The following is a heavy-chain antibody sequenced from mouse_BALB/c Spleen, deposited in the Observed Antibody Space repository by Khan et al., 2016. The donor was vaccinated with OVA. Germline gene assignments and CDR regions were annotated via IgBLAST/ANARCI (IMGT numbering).Heavy chain of an antibody. J-gene: IGHJ2*01. CDR1: GYTFINYW. D-gene: IGHD1-1*01. CDR3: ARMCLRWNIDY. Sequence: QVQLQQSGAELAKPGASVKMSCKASGYTFINYWILWVKQRPGQGLEWIGYINTSPGYTEYTQNFKDKATLTADKSSSPAYMQLGSLTSEDSAYSYCARMCLRWNIDYWGQGTTLTVSS. CDR2: INTSPGYT. V-gene: IGHV1-7*01.